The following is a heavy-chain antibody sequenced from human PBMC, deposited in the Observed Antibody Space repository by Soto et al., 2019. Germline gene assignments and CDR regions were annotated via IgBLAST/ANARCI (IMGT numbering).Heavy chain of an antibody. D-gene: IGHD6-19*01. CDR2: IVGSGAST. Sequence: EVQLLESGGGLVQPGGSLRLSCAASGFTFSSYAMSWVRQAPGKGLEWVSGIVGSGASTYYADSVKGRFTISRDNSNNTPLPQMNTLRADGPAVCYSARDLLFSGSFRMHSFAYWGQGTVVTAPS. J-gene: IGHJ4*02. CDR3: ARDLLFSGSFRMHSFAY. CDR1: GFTFSSYA. V-gene: IGHV3-23*01.